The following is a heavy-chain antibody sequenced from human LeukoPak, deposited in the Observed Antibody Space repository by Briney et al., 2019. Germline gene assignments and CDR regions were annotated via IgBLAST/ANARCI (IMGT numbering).Heavy chain of an antibody. CDR2: IYYIGST. Sequence: SETLSLTCTVSGGSIRAYDWSWIRQPPGKRLEWIGYIYYIGSTNYNPSLNNRVTISIDRSRNQFSLKLNSVTPADTAVYYCARAPQDGSNWSHYSDHWSRGALVTVSS. CDR1: GGSIRAYD. CDR3: ARAPQDGSNWSHYSDH. V-gene: IGHV4-59*01. J-gene: IGHJ4*02. D-gene: IGHD6-13*01.